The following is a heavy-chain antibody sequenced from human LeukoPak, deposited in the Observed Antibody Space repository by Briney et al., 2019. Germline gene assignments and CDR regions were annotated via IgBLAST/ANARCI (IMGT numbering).Heavy chain of an antibody. CDR2: IYNIETT. CDR1: GGSMVNYH. D-gene: IGHD5-18*01. Sequence: PSETLSLTCTVSGGSMVNYHWTWIRQSPGKEPEYIGYIYNIETTYNNPSLMGRVTVSVDMSSRQFSLKLKSVTAADTAVYYCARGPDGYRFDPWGQGIMVTVSS. J-gene: IGHJ5*02. V-gene: IGHV4-59*01. CDR3: ARGPDGYRFDP.